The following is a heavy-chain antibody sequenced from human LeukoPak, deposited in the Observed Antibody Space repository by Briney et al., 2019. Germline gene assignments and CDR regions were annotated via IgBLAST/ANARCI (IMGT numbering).Heavy chain of an antibody. CDR2: ISGYNGKA. V-gene: IGHV1-18*01. Sequence: GASVKVSCRASGYTFTKYGLSWVRQAPGQGLEWMGWISGYNGKANYVQKFQGRVTMTTDTSTSTAYMELRSLRSDDTAVYYCARDNDGSEDFEIYYYYYMDVWGKGTTVTISS. CDR1: GYTFTKYG. J-gene: IGHJ6*03. CDR3: ARDNDGSEDFEIYYYYYMDV. D-gene: IGHD3-10*01.